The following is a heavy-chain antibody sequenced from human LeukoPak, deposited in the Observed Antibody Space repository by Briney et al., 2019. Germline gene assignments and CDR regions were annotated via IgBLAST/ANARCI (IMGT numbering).Heavy chain of an antibody. CDR3: ARDLPYYDILTGYQNYYYYGMDV. Sequence: PGGSLRLSCASSGFTFSSYEMNLVRPAPGKGLEWVSYISSSGSTIYYADSVKGRFTISRDNAKNSLYLQMNSLRAEDTAVYYCARDLPYYDILTGYQNYYYYGMDVWGQGTTVTVSS. J-gene: IGHJ6*02. CDR2: ISSSGSTI. D-gene: IGHD3-9*01. V-gene: IGHV3-48*03. CDR1: GFTFSSYE.